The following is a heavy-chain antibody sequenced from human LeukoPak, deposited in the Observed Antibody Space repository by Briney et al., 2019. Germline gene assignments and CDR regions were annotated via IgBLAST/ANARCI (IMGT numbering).Heavy chain of an antibody. J-gene: IGHJ4*02. D-gene: IGHD3-22*01. CDR2: INPSTGGT. Sequence: ASVKVSRKPSGYTFTGYYLHWVRQAPGQGLEWMGRINPSTGGTNYAQKFQGRVTMTRDTSISTAYMELSRLRSDDTAVYYCARDWYDSSGYIALGYWGQGTLVTFSS. CDR3: ARDWYDSSGYIALGY. V-gene: IGHV1-2*06. CDR1: GYTFTGYY.